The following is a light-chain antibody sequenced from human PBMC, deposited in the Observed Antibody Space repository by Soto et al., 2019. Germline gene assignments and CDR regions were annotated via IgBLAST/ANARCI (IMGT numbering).Light chain of an antibody. CDR1: SSDGGGYNY. CDR2: EVS. CDR3: NSYAGSNNWV. V-gene: IGLV2-8*01. Sequence: QSALTQPPSASGSPGQSVTISCTGTSSDGGGYNYVSWYQPHPGKAPKLMIYEVSKRPSGVPDRFSGYKSGNKASLSLSGLQAEDEADYYCNSYAGSNNWVFGGGTNLTVL. J-gene: IGLJ3*02.